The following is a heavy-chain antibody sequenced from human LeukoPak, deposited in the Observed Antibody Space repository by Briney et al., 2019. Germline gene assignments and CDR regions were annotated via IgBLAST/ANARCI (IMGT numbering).Heavy chain of an antibody. CDR3: ARAPSSSSWYYDYYYMDV. CDR1: GGSISSYY. CDR2: IYYSGST. V-gene: IGHV4-59*01. D-gene: IGHD6-13*01. J-gene: IGHJ6*03. Sequence: RASETLSLTCTVSGGSISSYYWSWIRQPPGKGLEWIGYIYYSGSTNYNPSLKSRVTISVDTSKNQFSLKLSSVTAADTAVYYCARAPSSSSWYYDYYYMDVWGKGTTVTISS.